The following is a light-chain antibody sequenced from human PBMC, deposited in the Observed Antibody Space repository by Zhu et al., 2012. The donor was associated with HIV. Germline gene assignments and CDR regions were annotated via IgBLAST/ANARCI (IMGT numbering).Light chain of an antibody. V-gene: IGKV1-27*01. CDR1: QDINFH. CDR2: RAS. CDR3: QNYDSGPET. Sequence: DIQMTQSPSSLSVSIGDRVTITCRASQDINFHLAWYQQKPGRVPKLLISRASSLQSGVPSRFSGGASGTDFTLTISSLQPEDVATYFCQNYDSGPETFGQGPRWTSN. J-gene: IGKJ1*01.